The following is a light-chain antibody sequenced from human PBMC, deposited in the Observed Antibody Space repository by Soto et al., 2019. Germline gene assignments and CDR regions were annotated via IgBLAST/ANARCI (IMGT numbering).Light chain of an antibody. J-gene: IGKJ4*01. Sequence: EVVLTQSPGTLSLSPGASAPLACRASQSVSSNYVAWYQQKPGQAPRLLIFGASSRAAGIPTKFSGSGSGTDFTLTISRLEPEDFAVYHCHQYGSTPPTVGGGTKVDIK. CDR1: QSVSSNY. CDR3: HQYGSTPPT. V-gene: IGKV3-20*01. CDR2: GAS.